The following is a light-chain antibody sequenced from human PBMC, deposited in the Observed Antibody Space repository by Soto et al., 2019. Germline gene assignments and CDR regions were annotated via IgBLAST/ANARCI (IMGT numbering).Light chain of an antibody. CDR2: TAS. CDR1: QGISNY. V-gene: IGKV1-27*01. CDR3: QNYKSALRIT. J-gene: IGKJ5*01. Sequence: DIQMTQSPSSLSASVGDRVTITCRASQGISNYLAWYQHKPGTVPKLLIYTASTLQSGVPSRFTGSGSGTDFTLTISSLQPEDVATYYCQNYKSALRITFGRGTRLEIK.